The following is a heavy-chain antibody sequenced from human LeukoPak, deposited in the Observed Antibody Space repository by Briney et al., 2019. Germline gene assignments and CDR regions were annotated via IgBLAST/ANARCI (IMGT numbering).Heavy chain of an antibody. CDR1: GDSVSSNSAA. V-gene: IGHV6-1*01. D-gene: IGHD3-3*01. CDR2: TYYRSKWYN. CDR3: ARGYNFWSKPVNQYYYYYMDV. J-gene: IGHJ6*03. Sequence: SQTLSLTCAISGDSVSSNSAAWNWIRQSPSRGLEWLGRTYYRSKWYNDYAVSVKSRITINPDTPKNQFSLQLNSVTPEDTAVYYCARGYNFWSKPVNQYYYYYMDVWGKGTTVTVSS.